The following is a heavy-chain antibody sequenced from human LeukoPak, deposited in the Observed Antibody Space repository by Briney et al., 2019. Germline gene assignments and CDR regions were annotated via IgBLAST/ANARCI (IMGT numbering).Heavy chain of an antibody. V-gene: IGHV3-15*04. CDR3: ARDQGKAAAGLGY. CDR1: GFSFIDAW. CDR2: IESKTDGGTT. Sequence: GGSLRLSCAASGFSFIDAWMSWVCQIPGKGLEWVGRIESKTDGGTTDYAAPVKGRFTISRDDSTNTLYLQMNSLRAEDTAVYYCARDQGKAAAGLGYWGQGTLVTVSS. D-gene: IGHD6-13*01. J-gene: IGHJ4*02.